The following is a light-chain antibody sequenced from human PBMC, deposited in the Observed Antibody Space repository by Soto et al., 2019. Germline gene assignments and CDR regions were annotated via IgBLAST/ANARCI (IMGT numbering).Light chain of an antibody. CDR3: QQYGSSPPT. CDR2: GAS. V-gene: IGKV3-20*01. Sequence: EIVMTPSPAPPSVSPVESATLSRTASQSVSSSYLAWYQQKPGQAPRLLIYGASSRATGIPDRFSGSGSGTDFTLTISSLQPEDFALYYCQQYGSSPPTFGQGTKVDIK. J-gene: IGKJ1*01. CDR1: QSVSSSY.